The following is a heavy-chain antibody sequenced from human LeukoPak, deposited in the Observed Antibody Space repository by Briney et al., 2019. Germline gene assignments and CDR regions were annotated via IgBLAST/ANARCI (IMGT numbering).Heavy chain of an antibody. J-gene: IGHJ4*02. CDR2: ISGSGDST. CDR3: AKDQVTMIVVAENDY. CDR1: GFTFSNYA. Sequence: PGGSLRLSCAASGFTFSNYAMSWVRQAPGKGLEWVSAISGSGDSTYYADSVKGRFTISRDNSKNTLYLQMNSLRAEDTAVYYCAKDQVTMIVVAENDYWGQGTLVTVSS. V-gene: IGHV3-23*01. D-gene: IGHD3-22*01.